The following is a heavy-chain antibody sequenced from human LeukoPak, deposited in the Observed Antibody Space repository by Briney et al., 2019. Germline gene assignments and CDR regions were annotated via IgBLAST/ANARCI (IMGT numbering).Heavy chain of an antibody. J-gene: IGHJ3*02. Sequence: ASVKVSCKASGGTFSSYAITWVRQAPGQGLEWMGGIIPIFGTANYAQKFQGRVTITADESTSTAYMELSSLRSEDTAVYYCARRETTSYAFDIWGQGTMVTVSS. V-gene: IGHV1-69*13. D-gene: IGHD1-26*01. CDR1: GGTFSSYA. CDR3: ARRETTSYAFDI. CDR2: IIPIFGTA.